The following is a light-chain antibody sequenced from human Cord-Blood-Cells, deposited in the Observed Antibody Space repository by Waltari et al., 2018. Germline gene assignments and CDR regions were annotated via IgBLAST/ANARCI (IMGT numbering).Light chain of an antibody. J-gene: IGLJ2*01. CDR2: DNN. CDR1: SSNIGNNS. Sequence: QSVLTQPPSVSAAPGQKVTISCSGSSSNIGNNSEPRYQQLPGTAPKLLIYDNNKRPSGIPDRFSGSKSGTSATLVITGLQTGDEADYYCGTWDSSLSAVVFGGGTKLTVL. V-gene: IGLV1-51*01. CDR3: GTWDSSLSAVV.